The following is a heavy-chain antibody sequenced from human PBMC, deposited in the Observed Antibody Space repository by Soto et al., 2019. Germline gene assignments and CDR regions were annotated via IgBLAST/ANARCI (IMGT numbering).Heavy chain of an antibody. J-gene: IGHJ4*02. D-gene: IGHD6-19*01. V-gene: IGHV3-74*01. Sequence: HPGGSLRLSCAASGFTFSSYWMHGVRQAPGKGLVWVSRINSDGSTINYADSVKGRFTISRDNAKNTLYLQMNSLRAEDTAVYYCVGSSGWPASWGQGTLVTVSS. CDR1: GFTFSSYW. CDR3: VGSSGWPAS. CDR2: INSDGSTI.